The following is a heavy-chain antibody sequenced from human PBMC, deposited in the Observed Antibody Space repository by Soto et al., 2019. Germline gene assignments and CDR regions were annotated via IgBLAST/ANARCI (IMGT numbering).Heavy chain of an antibody. V-gene: IGHV4-39*01. CDR1: GGSISSSSYY. D-gene: IGHD2-2*01. CDR2: IYYSGST. J-gene: IGHJ6*02. Sequence: SETLSLTCTVSGGSISSSSYYWGWIRQPPGKGLEWIGSIYYSGSTYYNPSLKSRVTISVDTSKNQFSLKLSSVTAADTAVYYCARNGRTGIVVVTDAISGSYYYGMDVWGQGTTVT. CDR3: ARNGRTGIVVVTDAISGSYYYGMDV.